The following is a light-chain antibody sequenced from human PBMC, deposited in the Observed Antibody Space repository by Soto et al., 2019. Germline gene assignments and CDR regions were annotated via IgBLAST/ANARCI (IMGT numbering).Light chain of an antibody. CDR2: EAS. Sequence: DTVLTQSPGTLSLSPGERATLSCRASQSVNSRYIAWYQVKPGQAPRLLIYEASSRATGVPDRYSASGSGTDFTLTISRLEPEDFAVFFCQQYGTSEIIFGQGTRLEIK. CDR1: QSVNSRY. J-gene: IGKJ5*01. V-gene: IGKV3-20*01. CDR3: QQYGTSEII.